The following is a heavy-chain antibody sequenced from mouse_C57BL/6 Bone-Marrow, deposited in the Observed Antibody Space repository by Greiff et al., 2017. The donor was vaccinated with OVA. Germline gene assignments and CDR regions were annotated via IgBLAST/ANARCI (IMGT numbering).Heavy chain of an antibody. V-gene: IGHV1-15*01. Sequence: QVQLQQSGAELVRPGASVTLSCKASGYTFTDSEMHWVKQTPVHGLEWIGAIDPETGGTAYNQKFKGKAILTADKASSTAYMQLRSLTSEDSAVYYCTRGTCGYPYFGCWGQSTTLTVST. CDR3: TRGTCGYPYFGC. D-gene: IGHD2-2*01. J-gene: IGHJ2*01. CDR2: IDPETGGT. CDR1: GYTFTDSE.